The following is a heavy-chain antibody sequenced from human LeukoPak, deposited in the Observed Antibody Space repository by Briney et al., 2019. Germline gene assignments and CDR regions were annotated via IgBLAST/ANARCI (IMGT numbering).Heavy chain of an antibody. V-gene: IGHV3-23*01. Sequence: PGGSLRLSCAASGFIFSSYAMTWVRQAPGKGLEWVSAIDSSGVKTYYADSVKGRFTVSRDTSKDTLYLQMNSLRAEDTAVYYCAKGARIVLMVYAVNFDYWGQGTLVTVSS. CDR3: AKGARIVLMVYAVNFDY. D-gene: IGHD2-8*01. CDR1: GFIFSSYA. CDR2: IDSSGVKT. J-gene: IGHJ4*02.